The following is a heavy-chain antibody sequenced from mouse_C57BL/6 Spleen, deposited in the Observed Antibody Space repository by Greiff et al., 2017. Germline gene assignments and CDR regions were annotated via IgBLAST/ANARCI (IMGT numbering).Heavy chain of an antibody. CDR2: IYPRSGNT. Sequence: QVQLQQSGAELARPGASVKLSCKASGYTFTSYGISWVKQRTGQGLEWIGEIYPRSGNTYYNEKFKGKATLTADKSSSTAYMELRSLTSEDSAVYFCARREYDERDYYAMDDWGKGTSVTVSS. V-gene: IGHV1-81*01. CDR1: GYTFTSYG. CDR3: ARREYDERDYYAMDD. J-gene: IGHJ4*01. D-gene: IGHD2-14*01.